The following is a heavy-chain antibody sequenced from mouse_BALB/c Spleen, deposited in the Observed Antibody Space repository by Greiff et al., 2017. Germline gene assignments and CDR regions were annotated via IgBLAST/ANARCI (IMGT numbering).Heavy chain of an antibody. J-gene: IGHJ2*01. V-gene: IGHV1-7*01. CDR2: INPSTGYT. D-gene: IGHD2-14*01. CDR1: GYTFTSYW. CDR3: ARWDYRYDGRYYFDY. Sequence: QVQLQQSGAELAKPGASVKMSCKASGYTFTSYWMHWVKQRPGQGLEWIGYINPSTGYTEYNQKFKDKATLTADKSSSTAYMQLSSLTSEDSAVYYCARWDYRYDGRYYFDYWGQGTTLTVSS.